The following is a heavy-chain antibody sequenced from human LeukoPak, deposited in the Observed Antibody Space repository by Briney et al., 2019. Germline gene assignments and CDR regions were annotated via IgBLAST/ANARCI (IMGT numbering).Heavy chain of an antibody. Sequence: PSETLSLTCAVYGGSFSGYYWSWIRQPPGKGLEWIGYIYHSGSTYYNPSLKSRVTISVDRSKNQFSLKLSSVTAADTAVYYCARSVHYDILTGYRRNYFDYWGQGTLVTVSS. D-gene: IGHD3-9*01. CDR3: ARSVHYDILTGYRRNYFDY. CDR1: GGSFSGYY. J-gene: IGHJ4*02. CDR2: IYHSGST. V-gene: IGHV4-34*01.